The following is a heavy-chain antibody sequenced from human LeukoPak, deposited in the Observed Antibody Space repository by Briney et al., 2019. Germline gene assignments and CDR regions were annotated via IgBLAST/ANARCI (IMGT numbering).Heavy chain of an antibody. CDR3: AGTLSGSYYVGDY. J-gene: IGHJ4*02. CDR2: IFGDGATT. D-gene: IGHD1-26*01. V-gene: IGHV3-43*01. Sequence: PGGSLRLSCAAAGFTFSHYTMHWVRQVPGKGLEWVSLIFGDGATTYYADSVQGRFTISRDNAKNTLYLQMNSLRAEDTAIYYCAGTLSGSYYVGDYWGQGTLVTVSS. CDR1: GFTFSHYT.